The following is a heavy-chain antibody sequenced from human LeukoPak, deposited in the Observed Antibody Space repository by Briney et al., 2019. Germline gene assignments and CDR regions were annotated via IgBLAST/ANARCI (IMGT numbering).Heavy chain of an antibody. CDR1: VATFTTYG. Sequence: SGTLSRTPSVATFTTYGISWVRQAPGPGLEWRGGIIPSFGTANYAEKFQGRVTITADESTRTAYMELSSLRSEDTAVYYCARDNASGTLYCYFGMDVWGQGTTVTVSS. CDR3: ARDNASGTLYCYFGMDV. J-gene: IGHJ6*02. CDR2: IIPSFGTA. V-gene: IGHV1-69*13. D-gene: IGHD1-1*01.